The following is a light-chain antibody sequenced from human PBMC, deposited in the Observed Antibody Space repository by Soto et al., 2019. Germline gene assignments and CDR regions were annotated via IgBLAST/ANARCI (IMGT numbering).Light chain of an antibody. CDR3: ASYTSNSTSVI. Sequence: QSVLTQPASVSGSPGQSITISCTGTSSDVGGYKYVSWYQQHPDKAPKLIIFEVSNWPSGISSRFSGSKSGNTASLTISGLQTEDEADYYCASYTSNSTSVIFGRGTKLTVL. CDR1: SSDVGGYKY. V-gene: IGLV2-14*01. CDR2: EVS. J-gene: IGLJ2*01.